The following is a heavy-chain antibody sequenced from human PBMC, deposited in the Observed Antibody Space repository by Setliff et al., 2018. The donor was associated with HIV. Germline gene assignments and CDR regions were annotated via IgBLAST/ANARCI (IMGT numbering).Heavy chain of an antibody. CDR2: MFHTGHT. D-gene: IGHD2-21*01. V-gene: IGHV4-31*03. Sequence: PSETLSLTCSPSSGSFPITGYYWGWVRQHPGRGPEWIGYMFHTGHTYYSPSFQSRTTISRDWSRNELSLELTSVTAADTAVYFCTYGETGMYFDSWGQGSLVTVSS. CDR3: TYGETGMYFDS. CDR1: SGSFPITGYY. J-gene: IGHJ4*02.